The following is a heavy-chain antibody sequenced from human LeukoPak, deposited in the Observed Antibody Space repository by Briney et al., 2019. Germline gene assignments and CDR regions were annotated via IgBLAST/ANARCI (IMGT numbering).Heavy chain of an antibody. J-gene: IGHJ4*02. CDR2: IIPILGIA. V-gene: IGHV1-69*04. CDR1: GGTFSSYA. Sequence: ASVKVSCKASGGTFSSYAISWVRQAPGQGLEWMGRIIPILGIANYAQKFRGRVTITADKSTSTAYMELSSLRSEDTAVYYCARMSWEGIAVAGQYYFDYWGQGTLVTVSS. CDR3: ARMSWEGIAVAGQYYFDY. D-gene: IGHD6-19*01.